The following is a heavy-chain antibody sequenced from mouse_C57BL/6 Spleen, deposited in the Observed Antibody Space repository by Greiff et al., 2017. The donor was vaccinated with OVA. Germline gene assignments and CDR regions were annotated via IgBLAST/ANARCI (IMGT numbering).Heavy chain of an antibody. CDR1: GYTFTSYW. Sequence: VKLQQPGAELVMPGASVKLSCKASGYTFTSYWMHWVKQRPGQGLEWIGEIDPSDSYTNYNQKFKGKSTLTVDKSSSTAYMQLSSLTSEDSAVYYCARWGAPNWGQGTLVTVSA. CDR2: IDPSDSYT. V-gene: IGHV1-69*01. J-gene: IGHJ3*01. CDR3: ARWGAPN.